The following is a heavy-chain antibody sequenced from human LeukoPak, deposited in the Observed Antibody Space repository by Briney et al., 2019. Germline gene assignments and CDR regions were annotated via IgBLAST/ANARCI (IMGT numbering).Heavy chain of an antibody. Sequence: SETLSLTCAVYGGSFSGYYWSWIRQPPGKGLEWIGEINHSGSTNYNPSLRSRVTISVDTSKNQFSLKLNSVTAADTAVYYCARDYDVLTAYPPTQLFDPWGQGTLVTVSS. CDR1: GGSFSGYY. D-gene: IGHD3-9*01. CDR3: ARDYDVLTAYPPTQLFDP. J-gene: IGHJ5*02. V-gene: IGHV4-34*01. CDR2: INHSGST.